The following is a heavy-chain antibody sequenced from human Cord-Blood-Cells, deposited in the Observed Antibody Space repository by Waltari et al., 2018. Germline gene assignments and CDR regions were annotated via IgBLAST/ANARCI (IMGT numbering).Heavy chain of an antibody. V-gene: IGHV4-59*11. Sequence: QVQLQESGPGLVKPSETLSLTCTVSGGSISSHYWSWIRQPPGKGLEWIGYIYYSGSPHYNPSLKSRVTISVDTSKNQFSLKLGSVPAADTAVYYWARGRIAARCDYWGQGTLVTVSS. J-gene: IGHJ4*02. CDR2: IYYSGSP. CDR1: GGSISSHY. CDR3: ARGRIAARCDY. D-gene: IGHD6-6*01.